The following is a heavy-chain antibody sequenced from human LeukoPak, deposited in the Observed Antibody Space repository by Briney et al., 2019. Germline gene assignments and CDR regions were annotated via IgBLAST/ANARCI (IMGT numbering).Heavy chain of an antibody. CDR3: ASDHSGWLGLGY. CDR2: IYAGGRS. Sequence: KPSETLSLTCTVSNVSISSGSHYWNWIRQPAGKGLEWIGRIYAGGRSNYNPSLRSRVTISVDTPKNQFSLRLSSVTATDTGVYYCASDHSGWLGLGYWGQGTLVSVSS. CDR1: NVSISSGSHY. J-gene: IGHJ4*02. D-gene: IGHD6-19*01. V-gene: IGHV4-61*02.